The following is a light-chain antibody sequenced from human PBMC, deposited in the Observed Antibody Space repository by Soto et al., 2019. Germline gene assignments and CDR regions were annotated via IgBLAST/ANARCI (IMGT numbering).Light chain of an antibody. CDR2: AAS. Sequence: EIVLTQSPGTLSLSPGERATLSCRASQSVSSVRLAWYQQKPGQAPRLLISAASTRATGIPDRFSGSRSGTDFTLAISRLEPEDFAVYYCQQYGSSPLYTFGQGTKLEIK. J-gene: IGKJ2*01. V-gene: IGKV3-20*01. CDR1: QSVSSVR. CDR3: QQYGSSPLYT.